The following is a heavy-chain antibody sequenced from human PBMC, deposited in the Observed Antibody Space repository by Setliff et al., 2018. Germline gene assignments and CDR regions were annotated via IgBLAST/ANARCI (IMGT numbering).Heavy chain of an antibody. CDR2: VYYTGRT. V-gene: IGHV4-59*08. CDR3: LRIRLVPHGHS. D-gene: IGHD2-15*01. J-gene: IGHJ4*02. CDR1: GGSISRYH. Sequence: PSETLSLTCTVSGGSISRYHWSWIRQPPGKGLEWIGTVYYTGRTYYNPSLKSRVTIAVDAPDNHFSLKLRSVTAADTAVYYCLRIRLVPHGHSWGQGTLVTVSS.